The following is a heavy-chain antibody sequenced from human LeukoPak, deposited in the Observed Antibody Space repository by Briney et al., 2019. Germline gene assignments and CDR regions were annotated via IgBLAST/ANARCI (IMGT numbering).Heavy chain of an antibody. CDR1: GGTFSSYA. Sequence: ASVTVSCKASGGTFSSYAISWVRQAPGQGLEWMGRIIPILGIANYAQKFQGRVTITADKSTSTAYMELSSLRSEDTAVYYCATLKVITIGNYFYMDVWGKGTTVTVSS. D-gene: IGHD3-22*01. CDR3: ATLKVITIGNYFYMDV. CDR2: IIPILGIA. J-gene: IGHJ6*03. V-gene: IGHV1-69*04.